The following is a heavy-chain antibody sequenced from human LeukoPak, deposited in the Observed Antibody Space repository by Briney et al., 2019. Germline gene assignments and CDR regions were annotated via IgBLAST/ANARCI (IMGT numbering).Heavy chain of an antibody. J-gene: IGHJ4*02. D-gene: IGHD5-24*01. V-gene: IGHV4-59*01. CDR3: AREDEGYTDY. CDR1: GGSISSYY. CDR2: IYYSGST. Sequence: SETLSLTCTVSGGSISSYYWSWIRQPPGKGLEWIGYIYYSGSTNYNPSLKSRVTISVDTSKNQFSLKLSSVTAADTAVYYCAREDEGYTDYWGQGTLVTVSS.